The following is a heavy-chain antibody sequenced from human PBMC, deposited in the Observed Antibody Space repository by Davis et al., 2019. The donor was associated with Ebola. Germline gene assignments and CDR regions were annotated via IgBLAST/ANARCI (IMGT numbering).Heavy chain of an antibody. CDR3: AKESYSLLSDS. CDR2: ISHDGSVK. D-gene: IGHD3-10*01. V-gene: IGHV3-30*18. Sequence: PGGSLRLSCAASGFTFNNYGMHWVRQAPGKGLEWVAVISHDGSVKYYGDSVKGRFIVSRDNSMTTLNLQMNSLRTEDTAVYYCAKESYSLLSDSWGQGTLVTVSS. CDR1: GFTFNNYG. J-gene: IGHJ4*02.